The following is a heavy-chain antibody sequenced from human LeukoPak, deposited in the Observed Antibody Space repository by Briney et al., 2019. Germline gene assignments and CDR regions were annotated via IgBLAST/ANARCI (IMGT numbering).Heavy chain of an antibody. J-gene: IGHJ6*02. D-gene: IGHD2-2*01. CDR1: GFTFSSYG. CDR3: AGQLGYCTSTRCYVIDYHGMDV. V-gene: IGHV3-33*01. Sequence: GGSLRLSCAASGFTFSSYGMHWVRQAPGMGLEWVAVIWYDGSNKYYAESVKGRFTISRDNSKNTLYLQMNSLRAEDTAVYYCAGQLGYCTSTRCYVIDYHGMDVWGQGTTVTISS. CDR2: IWYDGSNK.